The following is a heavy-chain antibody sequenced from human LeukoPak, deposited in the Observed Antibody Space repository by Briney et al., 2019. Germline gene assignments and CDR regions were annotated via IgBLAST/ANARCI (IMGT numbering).Heavy chain of an antibody. D-gene: IGHD5-12*01. CDR3: ARVLGYSGYDLAY. CDR1: GFTFSDHY. J-gene: IGHJ4*02. V-gene: IGHV3-72*01. CDR2: TRNKANSYTT. Sequence: PGGSLRLSCAASGFTFSDHYMDWVRQAPGKGLEWVGRTRNKANSYTTEYAASVKGRFTISSDDSKNSLYLQMNSLKTEDTAVYYCARVLGYSGYDLAYWGQGTLVTVSS.